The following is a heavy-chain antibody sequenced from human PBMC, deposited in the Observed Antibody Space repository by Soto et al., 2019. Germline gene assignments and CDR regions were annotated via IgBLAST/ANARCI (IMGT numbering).Heavy chain of an antibody. Sequence: QVQLQQWGAGLLKPSETLSLTCAVYSGSFSGYYWSWIRQPPGKGLEWIGEINHSGSTNYNPSLKSRVTISVDTSKNQFSLKLSSVTAADTAVYYCARWSGWSYYFDYWGQGTLVTVSS. V-gene: IGHV4-34*01. CDR1: SGSFSGYY. CDR2: INHSGST. J-gene: IGHJ4*02. D-gene: IGHD6-19*01. CDR3: ARWSGWSYYFDY.